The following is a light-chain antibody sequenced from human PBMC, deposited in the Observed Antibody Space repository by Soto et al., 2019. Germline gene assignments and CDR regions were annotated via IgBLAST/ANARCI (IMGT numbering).Light chain of an antibody. CDR2: ESS. J-gene: IGKJ1*01. CDR3: QRDYNLPPT. Sequence: EVGLPQSATTPSLSPEERATLSCRASQNVANYLDWYQQKPGQAPRLLIYESSNRATGIAARFSGSGSGTDFTLTISSLQPEDFAVYYCQRDYNLPPTFGQGTKVDIK. CDR1: QNVANY. V-gene: IGKV3D-7*01.